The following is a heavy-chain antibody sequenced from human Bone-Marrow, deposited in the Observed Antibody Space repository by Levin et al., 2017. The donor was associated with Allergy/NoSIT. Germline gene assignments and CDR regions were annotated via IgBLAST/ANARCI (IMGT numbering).Heavy chain of an antibody. D-gene: IGHD3-3*01. CDR3: ARGPDRPGEYYDFWSGYHALYYYYGMDV. Sequence: GESLKISCAASGFTFSSYAMHWVRQAPGKGLEWVAVISYDGSNKYYADSVKGRFTISRDNSKNTPYLQMNSLRAEDTAVYYCARGPDRPGEYYDFWSGYHALYYYYGMDVWGQGTTVTVSS. CDR2: ISYDGSNK. CDR1: GFTFSSYA. J-gene: IGHJ6*02. V-gene: IGHV3-30-3*01.